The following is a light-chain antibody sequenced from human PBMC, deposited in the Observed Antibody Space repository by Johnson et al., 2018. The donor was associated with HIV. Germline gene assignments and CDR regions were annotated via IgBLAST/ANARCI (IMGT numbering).Light chain of an antibody. J-gene: IGLJ1*01. CDR2: DNN. CDR3: GTWDSSLSAVNV. V-gene: IGLV1-51*01. CDR1: SSNIGNNY. Sequence: SVLTQPPSVSAAPGQKVTISCSGSSSNIGNNYVSWYQQLPGTAPKLLIYDNNKRPSGIPDRFSGSKSRTSATLGITGLQTGDEADDYCGTWDSSLSAVNVFGTGTKVTVL.